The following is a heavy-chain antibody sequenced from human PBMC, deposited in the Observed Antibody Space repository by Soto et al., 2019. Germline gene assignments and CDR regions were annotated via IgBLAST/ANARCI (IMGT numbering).Heavy chain of an antibody. CDR3: ARESEDLTSNFDY. V-gene: IGHV3-21*01. CDR1: GSTFTRYS. J-gene: IGHJ4*02. Sequence: GSLRLSCAASGSTFTRYSMNWVRQAPGKGLEWVSPISSTTNYIYYADSMKGRFTVSRDNAKNSVYLEMNSLSAEDTAVYYCARESEDLTSNFDYWGQGTLVTVSS. CDR2: ISSTTNYI.